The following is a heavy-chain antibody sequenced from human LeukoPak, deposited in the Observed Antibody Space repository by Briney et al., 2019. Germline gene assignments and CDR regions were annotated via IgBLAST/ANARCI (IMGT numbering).Heavy chain of an antibody. CDR1: GFTLSDYS. CDR2: ITSSSSAI. D-gene: IGHD1-26*01. V-gene: IGHV3-48*01. J-gene: IGHJ4*02. CDR3: ARVRGSYHFDY. Sequence: GGSLRLSCAASGFTLSDYSMNWVRQAPGKGLEWVSYITSSSSAIYYADSVKGRFTISRDNAKNSLYLQMNGLRAEDTAVYYCARVRGSYHFDYWGQGTLVTVSS.